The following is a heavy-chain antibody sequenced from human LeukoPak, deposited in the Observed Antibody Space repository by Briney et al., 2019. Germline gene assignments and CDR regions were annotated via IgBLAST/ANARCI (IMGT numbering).Heavy chain of an antibody. CDR1: GFTFSSYS. J-gene: IGHJ4*02. Sequence: TGGSLRLSCAASGFTFSSYSMNWVRQAPGQGLEWVSSISSSSSYIYYADSVKGRFTISRDNAKNSLYLQMNSLRAEDTAVYYCARENRGSGSGFFDYWGQGTLVTVSS. CDR3: ARENRGSGSGFFDY. D-gene: IGHD3-10*01. V-gene: IGHV3-21*01. CDR2: ISSSSSYI.